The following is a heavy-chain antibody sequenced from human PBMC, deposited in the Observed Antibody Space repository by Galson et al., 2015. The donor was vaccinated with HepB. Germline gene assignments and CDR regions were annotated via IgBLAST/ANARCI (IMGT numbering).Heavy chain of an antibody. CDR2: ISDSGGSS. J-gene: IGHJ4*02. V-gene: IGHV3-23*01. CDR1: GFTFSSFA. Sequence: SLRLSCAASGFTFSSFAMSWVRQAPGKGLEWVSLISDSGGSSYYADSVKGRFTISRDNSKNTLYLQMNSLRAEDTAVYYCARDDRLFDYWGQGTLVTVSS. CDR3: ARDDRLFDY.